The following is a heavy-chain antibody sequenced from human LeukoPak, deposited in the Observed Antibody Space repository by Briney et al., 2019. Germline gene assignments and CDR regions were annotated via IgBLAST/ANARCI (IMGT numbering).Heavy chain of an antibody. J-gene: IGHJ6*04. CDR2: ISFDGSNK. CDR1: GFTFSSFA. CDR3: AELGITMIGGV. V-gene: IGHV3-30*04. D-gene: IGHD3-10*02. Sequence: PGGSLRLSCAASGFTFSSFAMHWVRQAPGKGLEWVAFISFDGSNKDYADSVKGRFTISRDNAKNSLYLQMNSLRAEDTAVYYCAELGITMIGGVWGKGTTVTISS.